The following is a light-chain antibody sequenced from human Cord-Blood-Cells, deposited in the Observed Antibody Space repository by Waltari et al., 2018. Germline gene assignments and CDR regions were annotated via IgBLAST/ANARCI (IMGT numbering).Light chain of an antibody. CDR3: SSYTSSSTLV. CDR2: DVS. V-gene: IGLV2-14*01. Sequence: SALTQPASVSGSPGPSITISCTGTSRDVGGYNYVSWYQQHPGKAPKLMIYDVSNRPSGVSNRFSGSKSGNTASLTISGLQAEDEADYYCSSYTSSSTLVFGGGTKLTVL. CDR1: SRDVGGYNY. J-gene: IGLJ2*01.